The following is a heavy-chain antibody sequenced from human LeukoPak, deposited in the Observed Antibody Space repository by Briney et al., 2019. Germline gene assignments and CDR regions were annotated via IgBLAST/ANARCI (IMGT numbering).Heavy chain of an antibody. D-gene: IGHD6-13*01. CDR3: AKATTTIAAVPHNP. J-gene: IGHJ5*02. CDR1: GYTFTSHA. V-gene: IGHV1-8*02. Sequence: ASVKVSCKASGYTFTSHAINWVRQAPGQGLEWMGWMNPKSGNTGYAPKFQGRVTMTRNTSIDTAFMELKSLSFEDTAVYYCAKATTTIAAVPHNPWGQGTLVTVSS. CDR2: MNPKSGNT.